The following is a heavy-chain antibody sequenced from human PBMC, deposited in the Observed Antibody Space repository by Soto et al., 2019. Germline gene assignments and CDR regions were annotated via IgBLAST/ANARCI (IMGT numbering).Heavy chain of an antibody. D-gene: IGHD3-10*01. CDR2: IYYSGST. V-gene: IGHV4-39*01. CDR1: GGSISSSSYY. J-gene: IGHJ5*02. Sequence: SETLSLTSTVSGGSISSSSYYWGWIRQPPGKGLEWIGIIYYSGSTYYNPSLKSRVTISVDTSKNQFSLKLSSVTAADTAVYYCARVLFRYYYGSGSHVSHRFSWFDPWGQGTLVTVSS. CDR3: ARVLFRYYYGSGSHVSHRFSWFDP.